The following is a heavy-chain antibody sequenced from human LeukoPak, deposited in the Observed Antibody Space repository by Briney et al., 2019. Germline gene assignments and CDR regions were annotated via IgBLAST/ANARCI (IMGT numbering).Heavy chain of an antibody. CDR3: ASEDRRLAILTAY. CDR1: GFTFSSYA. CDR2: ISGSGGST. Sequence: GGSQRLSCAASGFTFSSYAMSWVRQAPGKGLEWVSAISGSGGSTYYADSVKGRFTISRDNSKDTLYLQMNSLRAEDTAVYYCASEDRRLAILTAYWGQGTLVTVSS. V-gene: IGHV3-23*01. J-gene: IGHJ4*02. D-gene: IGHD3-9*01.